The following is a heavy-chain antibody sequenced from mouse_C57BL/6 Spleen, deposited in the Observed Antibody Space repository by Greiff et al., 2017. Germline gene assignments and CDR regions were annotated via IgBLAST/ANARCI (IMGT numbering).Heavy chain of an antibody. CDR3: ARSGSSGYLYAMDY. J-gene: IGHJ4*01. V-gene: IGHV1-82*01. CDR1: GYAFSSSW. CDR2: IYPGDGDT. D-gene: IGHD3-2*02. Sequence: QVQLKQSGPELVKPGASVKISCKASGYAFSSSWMNWVKQRPGKGLEWIGRIYPGDGDTNYNGKFKGKATLTADKSSSTAYMQLSSLTSEDSAVDFCARSGSSGYLYAMDYWGQGTSVTVSS.